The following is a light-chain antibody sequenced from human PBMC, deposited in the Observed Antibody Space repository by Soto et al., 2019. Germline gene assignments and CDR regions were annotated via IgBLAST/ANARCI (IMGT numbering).Light chain of an antibody. J-gene: IGLJ1*01. Sequence: QSVLTQPPSATGSPGQSVTISCTGTSSDVGAYNCVAWYQHHPGKAPNRMIYEVTKRPSGVPDRSSGSKSGNTASLTVSGLQAEDEADYYCSSYAGSNEGVFGTGTRSP. CDR2: EVT. V-gene: IGLV2-8*01. CDR3: SSYAGSNEGV. CDR1: SSDVGAYNC.